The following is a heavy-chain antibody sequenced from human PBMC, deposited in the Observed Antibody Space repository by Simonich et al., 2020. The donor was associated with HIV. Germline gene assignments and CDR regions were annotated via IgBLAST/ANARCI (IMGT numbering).Heavy chain of an antibody. Sequence: QVQLQQWGAGLLKPSETLSLTCAVYGGPFSGYYWCWIRQPPGKGLEWFGEINHSGSTNYNPSLKCRVTISVDTSKNQFSLKLSSVTAADTAVYYCARLTAGGLGEYFQHWGQGTLVTVSS. CDR1: GGPFSGYY. J-gene: IGHJ1*01. D-gene: IGHD6-13*01. CDR2: INHSGST. V-gene: IGHV4-34*01. CDR3: ARLTAGGLGEYFQH.